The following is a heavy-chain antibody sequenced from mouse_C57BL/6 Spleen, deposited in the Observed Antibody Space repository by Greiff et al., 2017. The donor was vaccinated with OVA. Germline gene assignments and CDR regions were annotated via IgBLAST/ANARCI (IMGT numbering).Heavy chain of an antibody. CDR1: GYAFSSSW. Sequence: QVQLQQSGPELVKPGASVKISCKASGYAFSSSWMNWVKQRPGKGLECIGRIYPGDGDTNYNGKFKGKATLTADKSSSTAYMQLSSLTSEDSAVYFCARSYSSGYAMDYWGQGTSVTVSS. J-gene: IGHJ4*01. CDR2: IYPGDGDT. V-gene: IGHV1-82*01. D-gene: IGHD3-2*02. CDR3: ARSYSSGYAMDY.